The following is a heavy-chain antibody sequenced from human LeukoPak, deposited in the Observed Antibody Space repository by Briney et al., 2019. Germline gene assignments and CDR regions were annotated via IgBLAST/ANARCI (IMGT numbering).Heavy chain of an antibody. D-gene: IGHD6-13*01. V-gene: IGHV4-61*01. CDR3: ARGYSSSWYYFDY. CDR1: GGSTSSSTYY. CDR2: IYYSGGT. Sequence: SETLSLTYTVSGGSTSSSTYYWSWIRQPPGKGLEWIGYIYYSGGTNYNPSLKSRVTISVDTSKNQFSLKLSSVTAADTAVYYCARGYSSSWYYFDYWGQGTLVTVSS. J-gene: IGHJ4*02.